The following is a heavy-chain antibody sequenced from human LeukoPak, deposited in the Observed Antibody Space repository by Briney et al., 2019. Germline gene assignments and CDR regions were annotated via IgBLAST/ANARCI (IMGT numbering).Heavy chain of an antibody. CDR2: KNPNSGNT. D-gene: IGHD3-9*01. Sequence: ASVKVSCKASGDTFTTYDTNWVRQATGQGLEWLGWKNPNSGNTDYAQKFQGRVTMTRDTSINTAYMEVSSLRSEDSAVYYCARGHAYYDSLTGYSIYALDAWGQGTTVTVSS. CDR3: ARGHAYYDSLTGYSIYALDA. CDR1: GDTFTTYD. J-gene: IGHJ6*02. V-gene: IGHV1-8*01.